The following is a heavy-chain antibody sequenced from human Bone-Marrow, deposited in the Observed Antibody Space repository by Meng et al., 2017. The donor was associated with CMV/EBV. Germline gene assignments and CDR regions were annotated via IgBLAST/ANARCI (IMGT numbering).Heavy chain of an antibody. D-gene: IGHD3-3*01. Sequence: SETLSLTCAVYGGSLSGYYWSWIRQPPGKGLEWIGEINHSGSANYNPSLKSRVTISVDTSKNQFSLKVSSVTAADTAVYYCARSLEWLYYYYYGMDVWGQGTTVTRLL. CDR2: INHSGSA. V-gene: IGHV4-34*01. CDR3: ARSLEWLYYYYYGMDV. J-gene: IGHJ6*02. CDR1: GGSLSGYY.